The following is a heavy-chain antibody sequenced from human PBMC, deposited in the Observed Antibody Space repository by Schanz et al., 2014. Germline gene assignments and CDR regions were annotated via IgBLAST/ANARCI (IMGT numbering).Heavy chain of an antibody. J-gene: IGHJ4*02. D-gene: IGHD6-19*01. V-gene: IGHV3-30*09. CDR2: LSSDESRK. CDR3: VRDKKGFVAVAGRAPFDY. CDR1: GFTFDPYA. Sequence: VQLVESGGGVVQPGRSLRLSCAASGFTFDPYAMHWLRQSPGKGLEWVAVLSSDESRKFYADSEKGRFAISRDNSKNTVNLQMNSLRAEDTAVYYCVRDKKGFVAVAGRAPFDYWGQGTLVTVSS.